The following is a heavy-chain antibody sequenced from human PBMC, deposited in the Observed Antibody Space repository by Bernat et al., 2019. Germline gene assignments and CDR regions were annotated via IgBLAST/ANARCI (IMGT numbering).Heavy chain of an antibody. J-gene: IGHJ6*03. CDR2: IKSKADGGTT. CDR1: GFSFTNAW. V-gene: IGHV3-15*01. CDR3: TTDGRASYMDV. Sequence: EVLLVESGGGLVKPGGSLRLSCAASGFSFTNAWMSWVRQAPGMGLEWVGRIKSKADGGTTDYAAPVKGRFTISRDDSKNMLYLQMNSLKTEDTAVFYCTTDGRASYMDVWGKGTTVTVSS.